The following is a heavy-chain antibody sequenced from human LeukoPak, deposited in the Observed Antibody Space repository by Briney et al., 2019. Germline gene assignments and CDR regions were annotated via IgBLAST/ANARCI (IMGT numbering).Heavy chain of an antibody. V-gene: IGHV4-34*01. CDR1: GGSFGDLY. J-gene: IGHJ6*02. CDR3: ARTSSSWRYYYYYYGMDV. CDR2: INHSGYT. D-gene: IGHD6-13*01. Sequence: SETLSLTCAVSGGSFGDLYWSWIRQPPGKGLEWIGEINHSGYTNYNPSLKSRVTISVDTSKNQFSLKPSSVTAADTAVYYCARTSSSWRYYYYYYGMDVWGQGTTVTVSS.